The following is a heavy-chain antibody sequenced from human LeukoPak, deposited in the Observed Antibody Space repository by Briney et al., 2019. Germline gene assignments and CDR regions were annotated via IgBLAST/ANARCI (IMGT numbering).Heavy chain of an antibody. CDR2: IIPIFGTA. V-gene: IGHV1-69*05. Sequence: SVKVSCKASGCTSSSYAISWVRQAPGQGLEWMGGIIPIFGTANYAQKFQGRVTITTDESTSTAYMELSSLRSEDTAGYYCARARSSGWYWFDPWGQGTLVTVSS. CDR3: ARARSSGWYWFDP. D-gene: IGHD6-19*01. CDR1: GCTSSSYA. J-gene: IGHJ5*02.